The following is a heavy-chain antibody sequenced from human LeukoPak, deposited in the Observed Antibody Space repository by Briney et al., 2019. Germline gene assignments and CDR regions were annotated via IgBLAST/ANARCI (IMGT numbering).Heavy chain of an antibody. CDR3: ASPLRRSGWWEYYYYYMDA. V-gene: IGHV3-23*01. CDR2: ISGSGGST. CDR1: GFTFSSYA. Sequence: GGSLRLSCAASGFTFSSYAMSWVRQAPGKGLEWVSAISGSGGSTYYADSVKGRFTISRDNSKNTLYLQMNSLRAEDTAVYYCASPLRRSGWWEYYYYYMDAWGKGTTVTVSS. D-gene: IGHD6-19*01. J-gene: IGHJ6*03.